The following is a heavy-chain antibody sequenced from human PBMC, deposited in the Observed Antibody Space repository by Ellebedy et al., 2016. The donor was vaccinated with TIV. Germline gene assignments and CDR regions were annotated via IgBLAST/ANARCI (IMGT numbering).Heavy chain of an antibody. CDR2: IYYSGST. CDR3: ARADAFDI. CDR1: GGSISSSSYY. V-gene: IGHV4-39*07. J-gene: IGHJ3*02. Sequence: GSLRLSCSVSGGSISSSSYYWAWIRQPPGKGLEWIGSIYYSGSTNYNPSLKSRVTMSVDTSKNQFSLKLSSVTAADTAVYYCARADAFDIWGQGTMVTVSS.